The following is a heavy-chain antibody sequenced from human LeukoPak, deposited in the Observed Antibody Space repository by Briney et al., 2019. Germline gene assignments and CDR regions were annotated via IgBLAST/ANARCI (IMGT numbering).Heavy chain of an antibody. J-gene: IGHJ6*03. CDR3: AKWRGDYPSYYYYYMDV. CDR1: GFTFDDYA. V-gene: IGHV3-43*02. CDR2: ISGDGGST. Sequence: GGSLRLSCAASGFTFDDYAMHWVRQAPGKGLEWVSLISGDGGSTYYADSVKGRFTISRDNGKNSLYLQMNSLRTEDTALYYCAKWRGDYPSYYYYYMDVWGKGTTVTVSS. D-gene: IGHD4-17*01.